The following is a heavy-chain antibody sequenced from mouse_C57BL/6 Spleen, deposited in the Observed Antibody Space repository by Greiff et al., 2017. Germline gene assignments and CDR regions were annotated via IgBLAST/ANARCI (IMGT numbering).Heavy chain of an antibody. CDR3: ATRQLRLLFDY. J-gene: IGHJ2*01. Sequence: QVQLQQPGAELVMPGASVKLSCKASGYTFTSYWMHWVKQRPGQGLEWIGEIDPSDSYTNYNQKFKGKSTLTVDKSSSTAYMQLSSLTSEDSAVYYCATRQLRLLFDYWGQGTTLTVSS. CDR2: IDPSDSYT. V-gene: IGHV1-69*01. D-gene: IGHD3-2*02. CDR1: GYTFTSYW.